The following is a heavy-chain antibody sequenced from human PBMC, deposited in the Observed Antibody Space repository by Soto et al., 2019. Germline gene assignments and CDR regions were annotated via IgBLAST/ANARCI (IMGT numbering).Heavy chain of an antibody. V-gene: IGHV3-23*01. CDR1: GFTFSIFA. Sequence: EVQVLESGGGLVQPGGSLRLSCAASGFTFSIFAMSWVLQAPGKCLEWVSSIGGGDDDRYYADSVKGRFTISRDNSKKMMFLQMDGLRAEDTAVYYCAKDRMDHNSVWDPFDIWGPGTMVTVSS. J-gene: IGHJ3*02. D-gene: IGHD2-21*01. CDR3: AKDRMDHNSVWDPFDI. CDR2: IGGGDDDR.